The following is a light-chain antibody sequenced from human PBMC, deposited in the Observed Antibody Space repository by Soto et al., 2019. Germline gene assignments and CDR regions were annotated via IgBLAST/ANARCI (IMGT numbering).Light chain of an antibody. CDR2: DSS. J-gene: IGKJ4*01. CDR3: QQRSNGLT. Sequence: EIVLTQSPATLSLSPGERATLSCRASQSVDSYLAWYHQKPGQAPRLLIFDSSNRPTAIPARFSGSGSGTDFTITISSLEPEDFAVYYCQQRSNGLTFGGGTKVEMK. CDR1: QSVDSY. V-gene: IGKV3-11*01.